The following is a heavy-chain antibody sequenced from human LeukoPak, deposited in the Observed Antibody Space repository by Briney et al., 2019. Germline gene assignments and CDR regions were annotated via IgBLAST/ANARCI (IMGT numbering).Heavy chain of an antibody. J-gene: IGHJ4*02. V-gene: IGHV3-23*01. Sequence: PGGSLRLSCAASGFTFRNYAMSWVRQAPGKGLGWVSTISGGGGSTYYADSVKGRFTISRDNSKNTLYVQMNSLKIDDTAVYYCAKTYYYGSGTYYPLDYWGQGTLVTVSS. CDR1: GFTFRNYA. CDR3: AKTYYYGSGTYYPLDY. D-gene: IGHD3-10*01. CDR2: ISGGGGST.